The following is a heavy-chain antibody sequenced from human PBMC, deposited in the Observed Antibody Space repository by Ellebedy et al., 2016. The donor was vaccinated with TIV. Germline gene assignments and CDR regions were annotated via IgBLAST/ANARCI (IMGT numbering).Heavy chain of an antibody. D-gene: IGHD3-22*01. Sequence: AASVKVSCKASGYTFTTYAMHWVRQAPGQRLEWMGWINAGNGNTKYSQKFQGRVTITRDTSASTAYMELSSLRSEDTAVYYCARLSRVYDSSGYNWFDPWGLGTLVTVSS. CDR2: INAGNGNT. CDR3: ARLSRVYDSSGYNWFDP. J-gene: IGHJ5*02. CDR1: GYTFTTYA. V-gene: IGHV1-3*01.